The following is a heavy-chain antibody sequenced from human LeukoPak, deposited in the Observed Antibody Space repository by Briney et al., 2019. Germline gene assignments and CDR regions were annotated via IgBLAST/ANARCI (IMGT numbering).Heavy chain of an antibody. D-gene: IGHD1-20*01. CDR2: IIPILGIA. V-gene: IGHV1-69*04. CDR1: GGTFISYA. CDR3: ARERGDITGTTKGFDY. Sequence: ASVKVSCKASGGTFISYAISWVRQAPGQGLEWMGRIIPILGIANYAQKFQGRVTITADKSTSTAYMELSSLRSEDTAVYYCARERGDITGTTKGFDYWGQGTLVTVSS. J-gene: IGHJ4*02.